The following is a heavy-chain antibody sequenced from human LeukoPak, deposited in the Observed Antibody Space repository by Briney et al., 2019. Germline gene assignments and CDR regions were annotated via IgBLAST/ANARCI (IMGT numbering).Heavy chain of an antibody. CDR2: IYFSGSN. CDR1: GGSISSSSYY. Sequence: PSETLSLTCTFSGGSISSSSYYWGGIRQPPGKDRVWIGSIYFSGSNYYNPSLKSRVTISVDTPKSPFSLKLSSVTAADTAVYYCARLTYDILTGQLSYFDYGGQGTLVTVSS. V-gene: IGHV4-39*01. D-gene: IGHD3-9*01. J-gene: IGHJ4*02. CDR3: ARLTYDILTGQLSYFDY.